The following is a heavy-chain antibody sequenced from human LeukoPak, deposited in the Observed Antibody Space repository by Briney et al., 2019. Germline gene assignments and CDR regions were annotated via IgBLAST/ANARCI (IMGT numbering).Heavy chain of an antibody. CDR2: ISGSGGST. D-gene: IGHD3-22*01. CDR3: AKDLLHSSGYFYYYYGMDV. Sequence: SGGSLRLSCAASGFTFSSYAMSWVRQAPGKGLEWVSAISGSGGSTYYADSVKGRFTISRDNSKNTLYLQMNSLRAEDTAVYYCAKDLLHSSGYFYYYYGMDVWGQGTTVTVSS. V-gene: IGHV3-23*01. CDR1: GFTFSSYA. J-gene: IGHJ6*02.